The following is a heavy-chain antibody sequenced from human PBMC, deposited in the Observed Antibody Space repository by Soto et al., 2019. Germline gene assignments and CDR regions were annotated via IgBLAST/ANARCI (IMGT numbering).Heavy chain of an antibody. CDR3: ARDRDSSSRHPHGWFDP. Sequence: QVQLVQSGAEVKKPGSSVKVSCKASGGTFSSYAISWVRQAPGQGLEWMGGIIPIFGTANYAQKFQGRVTITADKSTSTAYMELSSLRSEDTAVYYCARDRDSSSRHPHGWFDPWGQGTLVTVSS. CDR1: GGTFSSYA. J-gene: IGHJ5*02. D-gene: IGHD6-6*01. CDR2: IIPIFGTA. V-gene: IGHV1-69*06.